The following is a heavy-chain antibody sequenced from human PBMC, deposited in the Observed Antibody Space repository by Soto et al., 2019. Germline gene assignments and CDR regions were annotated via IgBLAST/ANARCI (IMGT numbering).Heavy chain of an antibody. CDR3: ARGSGSSGSYGYFDA. Sequence: EMRLVESGGGLVQPGGSLRVSCVATGFPFSRLSMSWVRQAPGKGLEWVSSVGGSGFSTYYGDSVKGRFTISRDNSKNTVYLEMNRLRAEDTPVYYCARGSGSSGSYGYFDAWGQGTLVTVSS. J-gene: IGHJ4*02. V-gene: IGHV3-23*04. CDR2: VGGSGFST. D-gene: IGHD5-12*01. CDR1: GFPFSRLS.